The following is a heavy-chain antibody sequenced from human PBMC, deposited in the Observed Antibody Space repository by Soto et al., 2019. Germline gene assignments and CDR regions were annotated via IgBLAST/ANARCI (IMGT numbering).Heavy chain of an antibody. V-gene: IGHV4-59*12. J-gene: IGHJ6*03. CDR3: AAAVTAEDVCPYYYMDV. D-gene: IGHD3-16*02. Sequence: QVQLQESGPGLVKPSETLSLTCTVSGASISSYHWSWIRQTPGKGLEWICYIYYSGSANYNPSLKGRVTVSVDTSKDPVSLKLSSVTAADTGVYYCAAAVTAEDVCPYYYMDVWCKGNTVTVSS. CDR2: IYYSGSA. CDR1: GASISSYH.